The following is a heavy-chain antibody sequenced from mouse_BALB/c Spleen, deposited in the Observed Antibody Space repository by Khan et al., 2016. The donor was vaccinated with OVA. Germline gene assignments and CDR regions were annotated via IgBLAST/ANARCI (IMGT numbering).Heavy chain of an antibody. J-gene: IGHJ4*01. D-gene: IGHD2-10*01. CDR3: ARPPYFSYVMVY. CDR2: INTYTGEP. V-gene: IGHV9-3-1*01. CDR1: GYTFTNYG. Sequence: QIQLVQSGPELKKPGETVKISCKASGYTFTNYGMNWVKQAPGKGLKWMGWINTYTGEPTYADDFKGRFAFSLETSASTANLQINNLKNEDTATYFGARPPYFSYVMVYWGQGTSVTVAS.